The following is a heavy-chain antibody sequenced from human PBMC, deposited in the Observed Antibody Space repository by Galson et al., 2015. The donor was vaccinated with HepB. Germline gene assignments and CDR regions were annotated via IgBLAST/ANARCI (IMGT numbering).Heavy chain of an antibody. J-gene: IGHJ4*02. CDR3: ARASLAAIARSAPLDY. Sequence: SLRLSCAASGFTFSSYAMHWVRQAPGKGLEWVAVISYDGSNKYYADSVKGRFTISRDNSKNTLYLQMNSLRAEDTAVYYCARASLAAIARSAPLDYWGQGTLVTVSS. V-gene: IGHV3-30-3*01. CDR1: GFTFSSYA. CDR2: ISYDGSNK. D-gene: IGHD1-26*01.